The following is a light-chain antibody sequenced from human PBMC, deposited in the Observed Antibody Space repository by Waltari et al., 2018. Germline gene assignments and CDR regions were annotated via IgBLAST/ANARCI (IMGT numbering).Light chain of an antibody. J-gene: IGLJ2*01. Sequence: QSVLTQPPSASGTPGQRVTISCSGSSSNIGNNHVFWYQHLPGTAPKLLIYRNNQRPSGVPDRFSGSRSGTSGTLAISGLRSEDEADYYCAAWDDSLSGRVVFGGGTKLTVL. CDR2: RNN. V-gene: IGLV1-47*01. CDR1: SSNIGNNH. CDR3: AAWDDSLSGRVV.